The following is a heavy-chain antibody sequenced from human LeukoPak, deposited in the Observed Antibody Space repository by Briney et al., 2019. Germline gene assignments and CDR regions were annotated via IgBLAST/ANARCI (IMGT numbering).Heavy chain of an antibody. CDR2: INGDGSTS. Sequence: GGSLRLSCAASGFTFSSYWMHWVRQAPGKGLVWVSRINGDGSTSNYADSVKGRFTICRDNAKNTLYLQMNSLRAEDTAVYYCARASNRNSINFDYWGQGTLVTVSS. V-gene: IGHV3-74*01. J-gene: IGHJ4*02. CDR3: ARASNRNSINFDY. D-gene: IGHD1-1*01. CDR1: GFTFSSYW.